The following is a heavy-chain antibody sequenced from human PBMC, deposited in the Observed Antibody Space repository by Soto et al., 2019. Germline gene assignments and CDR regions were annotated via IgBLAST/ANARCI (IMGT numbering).Heavy chain of an antibody. CDR1: GYTFTSYA. J-gene: IGHJ4*02. Sequence: QVQLVQSGAEVKKPGASVKVSCKASGYTFTSYAMHWVRQAPGQRLEWMGWINAGNGNTKYLQKFQGRVTITRDTSASTAYMELSSLRSEDTAVYYCARGLGRYYFDYWGQGTLVTVSS. V-gene: IGHV1-3*01. D-gene: IGHD1-26*01. CDR2: INAGNGNT. CDR3: ARGLGRYYFDY.